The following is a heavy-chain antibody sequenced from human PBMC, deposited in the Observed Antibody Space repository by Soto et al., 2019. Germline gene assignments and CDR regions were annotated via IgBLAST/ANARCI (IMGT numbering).Heavy chain of an antibody. CDR1: GGSFIGYY. CDR3: ARVGYCSGGSCHHRYYFDY. V-gene: IGHV4-34*01. CDR2: INHSGST. D-gene: IGHD2-15*01. J-gene: IGHJ4*02. Sequence: PSETLSLTCAVYGGSFIGYYWSWILQPPWKGLEWIGEINHSGSTNYNPSLKSRVTISVDTSKNQFSLKLSSVTAADTAVYYCARVGYCSGGSCHHRYYFDYWGQRTLVTVSS.